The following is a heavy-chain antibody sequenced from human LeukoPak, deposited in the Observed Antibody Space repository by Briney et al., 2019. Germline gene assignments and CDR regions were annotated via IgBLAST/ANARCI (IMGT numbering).Heavy chain of an antibody. Sequence: PSETLSLTCTVSGGSIRRYYWSWIRQPPGKGLEWIGYIYYSGSTNYNPSLKSRVTISVDTSKNQFSLKLSSVTSADTAVYYCARDGEYYDSSGYSGGYFDSWGQGTLVTVSS. CDR3: ARDGEYYDSSGYSGGYFDS. V-gene: IGHV4-59*01. CDR1: GGSIRRYY. D-gene: IGHD3-22*01. J-gene: IGHJ4*02. CDR2: IYYSGST.